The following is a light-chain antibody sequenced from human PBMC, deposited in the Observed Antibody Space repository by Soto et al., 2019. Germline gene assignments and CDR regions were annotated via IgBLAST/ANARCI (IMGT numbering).Light chain of an antibody. Sequence: QSALTQPPSASGSPGQSVTISCTGSSSDVGAYDYVSWYQQHPGKAPKLMVYAVTKRPSGVPDRFSGSKSGNTASLTVSGLQADEGAHYSCPSYVGNNNLVFGGGTKLTVL. V-gene: IGLV2-8*01. CDR1: SSDVGAYDY. J-gene: IGLJ2*01. CDR2: AVT. CDR3: PSYVGNNNLV.